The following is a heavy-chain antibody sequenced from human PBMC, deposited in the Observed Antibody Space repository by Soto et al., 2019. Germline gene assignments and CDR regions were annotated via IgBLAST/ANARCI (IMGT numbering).Heavy chain of an antibody. CDR3: ARDYDGFDY. J-gene: IGHJ4*02. Sequence: PSETLSLTCDVSSVSITSSNWWTWVRQPPGKGLEWLGKISHSGTVNYNATLRSRVTISXXXXXXQXSXKXXXVTAADTAVYYCARDYDGFDYWGPGILVTVSS. CDR2: ISHSGTV. CDR1: SVSITSSNW. V-gene: IGHV4-4*02. D-gene: IGHD3-16*01.